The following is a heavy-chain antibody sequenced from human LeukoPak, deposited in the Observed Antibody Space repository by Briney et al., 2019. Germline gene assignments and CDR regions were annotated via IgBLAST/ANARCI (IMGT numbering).Heavy chain of an antibody. CDR1: GGTFSSYA. CDR3: VRTGPRLLWFGELFGQPPTSWFDP. D-gene: IGHD3-10*01. J-gene: IGHJ5*02. Sequence: ASVKVSCKASGGTFSSYAISWVRQAPGQGLEWMGRIIPILGIANYAQKFQGRVTITADKSTSTAYMELSSLRSEDTAVYYCVRTGPRLLWFGELFGQPPTSWFDPWGQGTLVTVSS. V-gene: IGHV1-69*04. CDR2: IIPILGIA.